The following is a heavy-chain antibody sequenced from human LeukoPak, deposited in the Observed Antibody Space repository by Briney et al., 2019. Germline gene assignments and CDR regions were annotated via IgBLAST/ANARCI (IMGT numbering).Heavy chain of an antibody. CDR3: ARRLEYSGSKGVFDY. Sequence: PGGSLRLSCAASGFTFSNAWMSWVRQAPGKGLDWVGRIKSKTDGGTTDYAAPVKGRFTISRDDSKNTLYLQMNSLKTEDTAVYYCARRLEYSGSKGVFDYWGQGTLVTVSS. J-gene: IGHJ4*02. CDR1: GFTFSNAW. CDR2: IKSKTDGGTT. D-gene: IGHD1-26*01. V-gene: IGHV3-15*01.